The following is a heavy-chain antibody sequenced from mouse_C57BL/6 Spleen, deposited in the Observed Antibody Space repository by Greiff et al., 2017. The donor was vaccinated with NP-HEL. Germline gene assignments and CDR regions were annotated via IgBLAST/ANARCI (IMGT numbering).Heavy chain of an antibody. Sequence: VQLQQSGPELVKPGASVKISCKASGYAFSSSWMNWVKQRPGKGLEWIGRIYPGDGDTNYNGKFKGKATLTADKSSSTAYMQLSSLTSEDSAVYFCARVDYDEAWFAYWGQGTLVTVSA. J-gene: IGHJ3*01. D-gene: IGHD2-4*01. CDR2: IYPGDGDT. CDR1: GYAFSSSW. V-gene: IGHV1-82*01. CDR3: ARVDYDEAWFAY.